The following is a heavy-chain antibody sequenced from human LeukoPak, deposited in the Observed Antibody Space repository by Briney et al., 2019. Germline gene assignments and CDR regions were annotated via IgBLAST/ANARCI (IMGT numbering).Heavy chain of an antibody. J-gene: IGHJ4*02. CDR2: VYPLDSET. V-gene: IGHV5-51*01. Sequence: GASLQISCQTAGSSFNTFMIAWVRQAPGRGLEWMGLVYPLDSETRYGPSFQGQVTISADKSTSSAFLQWDSLKASDTAMYYCVRHNTGADHWGQGTLVTVSS. D-gene: IGHD1-14*01. CDR3: VRHNTGADH. CDR1: GSSFNTFM.